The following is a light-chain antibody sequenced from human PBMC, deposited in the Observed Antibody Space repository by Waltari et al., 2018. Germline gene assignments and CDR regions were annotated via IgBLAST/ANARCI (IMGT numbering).Light chain of an antibody. Sequence: QSALTQPASVSGSPGQSIAISCIGTSSDVGANNFLSWYQQPPGRAPKLMIHEVTKRPSGVSTRFSGSKSGNTASLTISGLQAEDEADYYCCSYTSIGPVLIGGGTKVIVL. CDR1: SSDVGANNF. CDR3: CSYTSIGPVL. V-gene: IGLV2-23*02. CDR2: EVT. J-gene: IGLJ2*01.